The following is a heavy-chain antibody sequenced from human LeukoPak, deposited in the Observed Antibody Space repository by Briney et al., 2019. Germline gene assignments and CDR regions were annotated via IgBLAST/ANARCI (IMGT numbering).Heavy chain of an antibody. V-gene: IGHV3-9*01. CDR1: GFTFDDYA. J-gene: IGHJ3*02. CDR3: AKGVVVATIDDDAFDI. CDR2: ISWNSGSM. Sequence: GRSLRHSCAASGFTFDDYAMHWVRQAPGKGLEWVSGISWNSGSMGYADSVKGRFTISRDNAKNSLYLQMNSLRAEDTALYYCAKGVVVATIDDDAFDIWGQGTMVTVSS. D-gene: IGHD5-12*01.